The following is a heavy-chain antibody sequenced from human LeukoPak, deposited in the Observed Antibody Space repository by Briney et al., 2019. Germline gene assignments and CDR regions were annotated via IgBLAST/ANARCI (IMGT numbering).Heavy chain of an antibody. CDR3: ARKYYYDSGAFDI. J-gene: IGHJ3*02. CDR2: INPNGGTT. Sequence: ASVKVSCKASGYTFTGYYMHWVRQAPGQGLEWMGIINPNGGTTTYAQMFQGRVTMTRDTSTSTVYMELGSLRSEDTAVYYCARKYYYDSGAFDIWGQGTMVTVSS. V-gene: IGHV1-46*01. D-gene: IGHD3-22*01. CDR1: GYTFTGYY.